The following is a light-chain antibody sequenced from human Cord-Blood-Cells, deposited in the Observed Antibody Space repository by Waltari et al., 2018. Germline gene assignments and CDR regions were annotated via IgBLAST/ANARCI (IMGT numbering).Light chain of an antibody. V-gene: IGLV2-23*03. CDR2: EGS. Sequence: QSALTQPASVSGSPGPSITISCTGTSSDVGSYNLLSWYQQHPGKAPKLMIYEGSKRPSGVSNRFSGSKSGNTASLTISGLQAEDEADYYCCSHAGSSTFVVFGGGTKLTVL. J-gene: IGLJ2*01. CDR1: SSDVGSYNL. CDR3: CSHAGSSTFVV.